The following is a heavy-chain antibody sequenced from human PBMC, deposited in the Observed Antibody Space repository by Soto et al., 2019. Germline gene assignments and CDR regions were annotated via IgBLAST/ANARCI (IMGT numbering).Heavy chain of an antibody. D-gene: IGHD3-10*01. CDR1: GASITRGGFH. CDR3: ARRGSGHTFDY. Sequence: QLQLQESGPGLVKPSETLSLTCAVTGASITRGGFHWGWIRQSPGQGLEWIGSLYSGSTYYNPSLKSRVTISADTSKNDCSLRLTSVTAADTAVYYCARRGSGHTFDYWGQEPWSPSP. V-gene: IGHV4-39*02. J-gene: IGHJ4*01. CDR2: LYSGST.